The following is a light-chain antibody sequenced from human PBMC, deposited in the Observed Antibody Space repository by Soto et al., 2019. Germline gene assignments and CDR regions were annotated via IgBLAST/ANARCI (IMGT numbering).Light chain of an antibody. Sequence: QAITISCTGTSSDVGGYDYVSWYQQHPDKAPKFLIYEVTNRPSGVSHRFSGSKSGNTASLTISGLQAEDEADYYCSSYTTARTYVFGTGTKVTVL. CDR3: SSYTTARTYV. CDR2: EVT. V-gene: IGLV2-14*01. J-gene: IGLJ1*01. CDR1: SSDVGGYDY.